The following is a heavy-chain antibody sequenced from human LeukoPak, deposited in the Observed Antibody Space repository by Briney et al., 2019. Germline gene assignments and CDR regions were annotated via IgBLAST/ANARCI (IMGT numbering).Heavy chain of an antibody. CDR3: ARSVTVTTTPDPVN. V-gene: IGHV4-30-2*01. J-gene: IGHJ4*02. Sequence: PSQTLSLTCAVSGGSISSGGYSWSWIRQPPGKGLEWIGYIYHSGSTYYNPSLKSRVTISVDTSKNQFSLKLSSVTAADTAVYYCARSVTVTTTPDPVNWGQGTLVTVSS. D-gene: IGHD4-11*01. CDR2: IYHSGST. CDR1: GGSISSGGYS.